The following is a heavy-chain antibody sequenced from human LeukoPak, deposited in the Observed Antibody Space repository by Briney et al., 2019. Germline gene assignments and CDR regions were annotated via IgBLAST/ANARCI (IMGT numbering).Heavy chain of an antibody. CDR3: ARGRGYSSGWYMFGPYYYYYYMDV. D-gene: IGHD6-19*01. V-gene: IGHV4-59*01. CDR1: GGSISSYY. CDR2: IYYSGST. Sequence: NPSETLSLTCTVSGGSISSYYWSWIRQPPGKGLEWIGYIYYSGSTNYNPSLKSRVTISVDTSKNQFSLKLSSVTAADTAVYYCARGRGYSSGWYMFGPYYYYYYMDVWGKGTTVTISS. J-gene: IGHJ6*03.